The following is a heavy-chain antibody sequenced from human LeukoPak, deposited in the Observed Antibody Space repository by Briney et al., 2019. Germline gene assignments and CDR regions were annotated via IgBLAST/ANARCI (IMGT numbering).Heavy chain of an antibody. J-gene: IGHJ4*02. CDR1: GGSISGGSYD. V-gene: IGHV4-61*01. Sequence: PSETLSLTCTVSGGSISGGSYDWGWIRQPQGKGLEWIGYIYYSGSTKYNLSLKRRVTISVDTSKNQLSLKLSSVTAADTAVYYCARGEYGLFDYWGQGTLVTVSS. CDR3: ARGEYGLFDY. CDR2: IYYSGST. D-gene: IGHD2/OR15-2a*01.